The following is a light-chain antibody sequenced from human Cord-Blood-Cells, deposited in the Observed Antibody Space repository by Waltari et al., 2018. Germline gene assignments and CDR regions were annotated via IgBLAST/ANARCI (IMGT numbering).Light chain of an antibody. CDR3: AAWDDSLSGPV. CDR2: RNN. V-gene: IGLV1-47*01. Sequence: QSVLTQPPSASRTPGQRVTISCSGSSSNIGCNYVNLYQHLPGTAPKLLIYRNNPRPSGVPDRFSGSKSGTSASLAISGLRSEDEADYYCAAWDDSLSGPVFGGGTKLTVL. CDR1: SSNIGCNY. J-gene: IGLJ2*01.